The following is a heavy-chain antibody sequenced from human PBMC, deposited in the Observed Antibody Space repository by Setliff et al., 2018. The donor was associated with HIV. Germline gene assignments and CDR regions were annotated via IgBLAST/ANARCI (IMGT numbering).Heavy chain of an antibody. CDR2: ITNTGAT. V-gene: IGHV4-61*02. CDR3: TRDLWGDDYYYNNMDV. Sequence: SETLSLTCTVSGDSISSGNYYWTWIRQPAGKALEWIGRITNTGATEYNPSLKSRVTVSVDTSQNQFSLKLTSVTAADTAVYYCTRDLWGDDYYYNNMDVWGKGTTVTVSS. J-gene: IGHJ6*03. CDR1: GDSISSGNYY. D-gene: IGHD2-21*02.